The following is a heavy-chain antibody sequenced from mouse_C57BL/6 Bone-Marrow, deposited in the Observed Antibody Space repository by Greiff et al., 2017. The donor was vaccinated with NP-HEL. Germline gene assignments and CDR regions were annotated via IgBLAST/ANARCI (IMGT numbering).Heavy chain of an antibody. CDR3: ASVYDGYPYYYAMDY. Sequence: VKLVESGPGLVAPSQSLSITCTVSGFSLTSYGVHWVRQPPGKGLEWLVVIWSDGSTTYNSALKSRLSISKDNSTIQVFLKMNSLQTDDTAMYYCASVYDGYPYYYAMDYWGQGTSVTVSS. V-gene: IGHV2-6*03. CDR2: IWSDGST. CDR1: GFSLTSYG. D-gene: IGHD2-3*01. J-gene: IGHJ4*01.